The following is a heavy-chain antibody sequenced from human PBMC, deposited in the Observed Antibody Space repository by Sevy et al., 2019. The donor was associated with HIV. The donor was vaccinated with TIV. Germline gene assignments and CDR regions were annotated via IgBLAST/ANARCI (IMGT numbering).Heavy chain of an antibody. CDR3: DKDYSAGITMVRGAYRARGDYFDY. D-gene: IGHD3-10*01. CDR1: GFTFRTSG. CDR2: ISYDEAHK. Sequence: GGSLRLSCVTSGFTFRTSGMHWVRQSPGKGLEWVAVISYDEAHKNYADSVKGRFSISKDNSKNTLYLQMSSLRTEDKGMYYCDKDYSAGITMVRGAYRARGDYFDYWGQGTKVTVSS. J-gene: IGHJ4*02. V-gene: IGHV3-30*18.